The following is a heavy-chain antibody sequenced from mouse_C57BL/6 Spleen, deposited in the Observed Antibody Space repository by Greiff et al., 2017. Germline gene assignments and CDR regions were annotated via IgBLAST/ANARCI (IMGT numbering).Heavy chain of an antibody. Sequence: EVHLVESGGGLVKPGGSLKLSCAASGFTFSDYGMHWVRQAPDKGLEWVAYISSGSSTIYYADTVKGRFTISRDNAKNTLFLQMTSLRSEDTAMYYCGRDDYGAMDYWGQGTSVTVSS. CDR3: GRDDYGAMDY. CDR1: GFTFSDYG. CDR2: ISSGSSTI. J-gene: IGHJ4*01. D-gene: IGHD2-4*01. V-gene: IGHV5-17*01.